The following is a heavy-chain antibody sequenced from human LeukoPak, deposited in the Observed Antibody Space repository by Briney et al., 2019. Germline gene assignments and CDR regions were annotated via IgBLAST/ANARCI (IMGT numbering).Heavy chain of an antibody. V-gene: IGHV3-23*01. Sequence: QSGGSLRLSCAASGFTFSSYAMSWVRQAPGKGLEWVSAISGSGGSTYYADSVKGRFTISRDNSKNTLYLQMNSLRAEDTAVYYCAKDPYDLPLLFFDYWGQGTLVTVSS. CDR2: ISGSGGST. J-gene: IGHJ4*02. CDR3: AKDPYDLPLLFFDY. D-gene: IGHD3-3*01. CDR1: GFTFSSYA.